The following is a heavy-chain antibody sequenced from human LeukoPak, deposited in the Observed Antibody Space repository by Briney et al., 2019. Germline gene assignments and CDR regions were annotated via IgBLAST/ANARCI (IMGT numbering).Heavy chain of an antibody. CDR3: ARDVRHYYDSSGYYGY. V-gene: IGHV1-2*06. CDR1: GYTFTGYY. J-gene: IGHJ4*02. CDR2: INPNSGGT. D-gene: IGHD3-22*01. Sequence: ASVKVSCKASGYTFTGYYMHWVRQAPGQGREWMGRINPNSGGTNYAQKFQGRVTMTRDTSISTAYMELSRLRSDDTAVYYCARDVRHYYDSSGYYGYWGQGTLVTVSS.